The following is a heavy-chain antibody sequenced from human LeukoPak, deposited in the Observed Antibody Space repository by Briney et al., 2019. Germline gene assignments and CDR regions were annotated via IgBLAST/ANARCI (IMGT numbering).Heavy chain of an antibody. CDR2: ISGSGGST. Sequence: PGGSLRLSCAASGFTFSSYAMSWVRQAPGKGLEWVSAISGSGGSTYYADSVKGRFTISRDNSKNTLYLQMNSLRAEGTAVYYCAKAVDDSSGYYYGGAFDIWGQGTMVTVSS. J-gene: IGHJ3*02. D-gene: IGHD3-22*01. V-gene: IGHV3-23*01. CDR1: GFTFSSYA. CDR3: AKAVDDSSGYYYGGAFDI.